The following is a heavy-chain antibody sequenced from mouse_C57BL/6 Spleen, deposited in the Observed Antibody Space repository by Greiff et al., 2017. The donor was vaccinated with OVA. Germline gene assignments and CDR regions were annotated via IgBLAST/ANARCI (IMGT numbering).Heavy chain of an antibody. CDR1: GYTFTDYE. J-gene: IGHJ2*01. V-gene: IGHV1-15*01. CDR2: IDPETGGT. Sequence: VQLVESGAELVRPGASVTLSCKASGYTFTDYEMHWVKQTPVHGLEWIGAIDPETGGTAYNQKFKGKAILTADKSSSTAYMELRSLTSEDSAVYYCTGDYDFDYWGQGTTLTVSS. CDR3: TGDYDFDY. D-gene: IGHD2-4*01.